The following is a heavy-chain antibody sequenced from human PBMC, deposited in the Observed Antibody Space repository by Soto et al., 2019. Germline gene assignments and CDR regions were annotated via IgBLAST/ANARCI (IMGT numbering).Heavy chain of an antibody. V-gene: IGHV3-30*02. Sequence: GGSLRLSCAASGFTFSSSGKHWVRPAPGKGLEWVAVIRNDGSNKYYADSVKGRFTIARDNSKNTRYLQMNSLRAEDTAVNYCAKGGYNYGFLFDCWGQGTLVTVS. CDR3: AKGGYNYGFLFDC. D-gene: IGHD5-18*01. J-gene: IGHJ4*02. CDR1: GFTFSSSG. CDR2: IRNDGSNK.